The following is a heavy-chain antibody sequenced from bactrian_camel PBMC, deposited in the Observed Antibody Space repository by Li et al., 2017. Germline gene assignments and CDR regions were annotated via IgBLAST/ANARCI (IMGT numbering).Heavy chain of an antibody. Sequence: HVQLVESGGGSVQAGGSLRLSCAATGYTYSKYCTGWFRQAPGKEPGAVVGIDRYGVIFYAYSVKGRFSVASDDAKSTLYLEMNSLKPEDSAMYYCAADLARYCGAFSGFFARASWGQGTQVTVS. V-gene: IGHV3-2*01. CDR1: GYTYSKYC. J-gene: IGHJ4*01. CDR3: AADLARYCGAFSGFFARAS. CDR2: IDRYGVI. D-gene: IGHD2*01.